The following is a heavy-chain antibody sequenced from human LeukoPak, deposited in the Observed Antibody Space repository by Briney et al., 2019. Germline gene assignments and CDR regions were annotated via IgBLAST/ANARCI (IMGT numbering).Heavy chain of an antibody. CDR3: ARGTPFGGY. Sequence: PGRSLRLSCAASGFTFSSYAMHWVRQAPGKGLEWVAVISYDGSNKYYADSVKGRFTISRDNSKNTLYLQMNSLRVEDTAIYYCARGTPFGGYWGQGTQVTVSP. CDR1: GFTFSSYA. D-gene: IGHD3-16*01. CDR2: ISYDGSNK. J-gene: IGHJ4*02. V-gene: IGHV3-30-3*01.